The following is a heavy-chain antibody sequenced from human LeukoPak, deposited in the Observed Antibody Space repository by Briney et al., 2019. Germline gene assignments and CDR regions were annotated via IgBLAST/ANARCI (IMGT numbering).Heavy chain of an antibody. CDR1: GFTFSSYG. CDR3: AKSDPGSGWYGDY. CDR2: ISYDGSNK. D-gene: IGHD6-13*01. V-gene: IGHV3-30*18. Sequence: GGSLRLSCAASGFTFSSYGMHWVRQAPGKGLEWVAVISYDGSNKYYADSVKGRFTISRDNSKNTLYLQMNSLRAEDTAVYYCAKSDPGSGWYGDYWGQGTLVTVSS. J-gene: IGHJ4*02.